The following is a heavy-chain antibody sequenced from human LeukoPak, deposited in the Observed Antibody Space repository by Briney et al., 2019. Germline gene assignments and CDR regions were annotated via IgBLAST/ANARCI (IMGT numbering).Heavy chain of an antibody. CDR3: ARWLQLRGYYYYMDV. CDR1: GFTFDDYA. V-gene: IGHV3-9*01. Sequence: PGGSLRLSCAASGFTFDDYAMHWVRQAPGKGLEWVSGISWNSGNIGYADSVKGRFTISRDNAKNSLYLQMNSLRAEDTALYHCARWLQLRGYYYYMDVWGKGTTVTVSS. CDR2: ISWNSGNI. J-gene: IGHJ6*03. D-gene: IGHD5-24*01.